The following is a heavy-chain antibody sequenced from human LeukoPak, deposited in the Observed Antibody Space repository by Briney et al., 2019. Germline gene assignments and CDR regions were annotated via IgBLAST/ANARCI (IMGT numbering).Heavy chain of an antibody. CDR3: AKASNCGSYYGVIIDY. Sequence: PGRSLRLSCAASGFTFSTYCMHWIRQAPGKGLEWVSVISSDGSNKYYTDSVKGRFTISRDNSKNTLYLQLNSLRAEDTAVYYCAKASNCGSYYGVIIDYWGQGTLVTVSS. J-gene: IGHJ4*02. D-gene: IGHD1-26*01. CDR2: ISSDGSNK. V-gene: IGHV3-30*18. CDR1: GFTFSTYC.